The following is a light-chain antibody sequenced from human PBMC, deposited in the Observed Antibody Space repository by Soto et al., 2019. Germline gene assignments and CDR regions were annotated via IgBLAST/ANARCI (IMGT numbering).Light chain of an antibody. CDR3: QHDKTYSCFT. Sequence: DIQMTQSPSTLSASVGDRVTITCRASQSISNWLAWYQQKPGKAPKLLIYQASSLESGVPSRFSGSGSGTELTLTISSVQPDDFATYYCQHDKTYSCFTFGPGTKVDIK. J-gene: IGKJ3*01. CDR1: QSISNW. CDR2: QAS. V-gene: IGKV1-5*03.